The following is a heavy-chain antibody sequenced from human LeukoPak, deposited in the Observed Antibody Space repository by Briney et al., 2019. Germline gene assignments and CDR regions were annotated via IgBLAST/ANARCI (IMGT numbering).Heavy chain of an antibody. V-gene: IGHV1-18*04. CDR2: INAYNGNT. Sequence: GASVKVSCKASGYTFTSYGISGVRQAPGQGLEWMGWINAYNGNTNYAQKLQGRVSMTTDTSTSTAYMELRSLRSDDTAVYYCARDGRLTGPGGGFDYWGQGTLVTVSS. CDR1: GYTFTSYG. J-gene: IGHJ4*02. D-gene: IGHD3-16*01. CDR3: ARDGRLTGPGGGFDY.